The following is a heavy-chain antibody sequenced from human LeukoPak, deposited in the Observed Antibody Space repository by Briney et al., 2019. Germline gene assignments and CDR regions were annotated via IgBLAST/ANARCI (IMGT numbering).Heavy chain of an antibody. V-gene: IGHV3-30*04. CDR1: GFTFSRYA. CDR3: ARGSQWLVRGYFDY. D-gene: IGHD6-19*01. CDR2: ISYDGSNK. J-gene: IGHJ4*02. Sequence: GGSLRLSCAVSGFTFSRYAMHWVRQAPGKGMEWVAVISYDGSNKYYADSVKGRFTISRDNSKNTLYLQMNRLRAEDTAVYYCARGSQWLVRGYFDYWGQGTLVTVSS.